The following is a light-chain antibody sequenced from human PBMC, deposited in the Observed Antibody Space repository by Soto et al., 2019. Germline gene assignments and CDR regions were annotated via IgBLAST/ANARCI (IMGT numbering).Light chain of an antibody. Sequence: ENVLTQSPGTLSLSPGERATLSCRASQSVSNNYLAWYQQKPGQAPRLLIYGASNRATGIPDRFSGSGSGTDFTLTISCLQSEDFATYYCQQYYSYPTFGQGTKVDIK. CDR3: QQYYSYPT. J-gene: IGKJ1*01. V-gene: IGKV3-20*01. CDR2: GAS. CDR1: QSVSNNY.